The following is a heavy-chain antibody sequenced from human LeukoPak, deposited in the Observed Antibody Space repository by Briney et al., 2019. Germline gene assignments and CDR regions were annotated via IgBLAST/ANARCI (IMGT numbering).Heavy chain of an antibody. CDR1: GGSIRTCY. D-gene: IGHD5/OR15-5a*01. CDR3: ARGLRPRDYYYYGLDV. CDR2: ISYSGST. V-gene: IGHV4-59*01. Sequence: SETLSLTCTVSGGSIRTCYWSWIRQPPGKGLEWIGCISYSGSTDYNPSLKSRLTMSVDTSKNQFSLKLSSVTAADTAMYYCARGLRPRDYYYYGLDVWGPGTTVTVSS. J-gene: IGHJ6*02.